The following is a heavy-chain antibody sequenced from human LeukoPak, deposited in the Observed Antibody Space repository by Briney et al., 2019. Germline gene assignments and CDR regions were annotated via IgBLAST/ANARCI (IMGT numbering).Heavy chain of an antibody. CDR2: ISGSGGST. CDR1: GFTFSSYA. J-gene: IGHJ4*02. V-gene: IGHV3-23*01. D-gene: IGHD4-17*01. Sequence: GGSLRLSCAASGFTFSSYAMSWVRQAPGKGLEWVSAISGSGGSTYYADSVKGRLTISRDNSKNTLYLQMNSLRAEDTAVYYCAKGGRAVTTDPIDYWGQGTLVTVSS. CDR3: AKGGRAVTTDPIDY.